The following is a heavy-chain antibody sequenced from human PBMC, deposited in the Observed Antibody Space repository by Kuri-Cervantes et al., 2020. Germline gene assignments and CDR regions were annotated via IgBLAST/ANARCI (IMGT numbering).Heavy chain of an antibody. CDR2: IYSGGST. CDR1: GFTVSSNY. V-gene: IGHV3-53*05. J-gene: IGHJ4*02. CDR3: ARESYSSSWFLFDY. D-gene: IGHD6-13*01. Sequence: GGSLRLSCAASGFTVSSNYMSWVRQAPGTGLEWVSVIYSGGSTYYADSVKGRFTISRDNSKNTLYLQMNSLRAEDTAVYCCARESYSSSWFLFDYWGQGTLVTVSS.